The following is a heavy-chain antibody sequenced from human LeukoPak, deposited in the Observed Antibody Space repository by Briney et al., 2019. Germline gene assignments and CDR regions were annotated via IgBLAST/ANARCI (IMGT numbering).Heavy chain of an antibody. CDR1: GFTFSSYG. CDR2: IWYDGSNK. Sequence: PGGSLRLSCAASGFTFSSYGMHWVRQAPGKGLEWVAVIWYDGSNKYYADSVKGRFTISRDNSKNTLYLQMNSLRAEDTAVYYCARASRRDGYGTPNGGQFDYWGQGTLVTVSS. CDR3: ARASRRDGYGTPNGGQFDY. D-gene: IGHD5-24*01. J-gene: IGHJ4*02. V-gene: IGHV3-33*01.